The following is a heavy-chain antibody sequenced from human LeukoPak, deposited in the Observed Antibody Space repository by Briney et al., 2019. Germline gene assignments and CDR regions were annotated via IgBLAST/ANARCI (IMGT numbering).Heavy chain of an antibody. CDR3: ATDSSGYYYVGWFDP. J-gene: IGHJ5*02. CDR1: GGTFSSYT. V-gene: IGHV1-69*02. D-gene: IGHD3-22*01. Sequence: GASVKVSCKASGGTFSSYTISWVRQAPGQGLEWMGRIIPILGIANYAQEFQGRVTITADKSTSTAYMELSSLRSEDTAVYYCATDSSGYYYVGWFDPWGQGTLVTVSS. CDR2: IIPILGIA.